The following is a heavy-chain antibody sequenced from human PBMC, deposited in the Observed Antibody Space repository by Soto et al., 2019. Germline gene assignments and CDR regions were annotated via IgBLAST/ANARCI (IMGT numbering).Heavy chain of an antibody. Sequence: GASVKVSCKASGYTFTIYYMHWVRQAPGQGLEWMGIINPSGGSTSYAQKFQGRVTMTRDTSTSTVYMELSSLRSEDTAVYYCARLYCSGGSCYEGDDAFDIWGQGTMVTVSS. CDR1: GYTFTIYY. D-gene: IGHD2-15*01. V-gene: IGHV1-46*01. CDR3: ARLYCSGGSCYEGDDAFDI. J-gene: IGHJ3*02. CDR2: INPSGGST.